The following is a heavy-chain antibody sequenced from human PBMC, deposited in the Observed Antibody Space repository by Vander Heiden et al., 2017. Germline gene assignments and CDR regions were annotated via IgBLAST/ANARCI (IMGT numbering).Heavy chain of an antibody. CDR1: GFTFSTYS. CDR2: ISTSGTI. Sequence: EEQLVESGGGLVQPGGSLRLSCAASGFTFSTYSMNWVRQAPGKGLEWVSYISTSGTIYYAGSVKGRFTISRDNAKNSLYLQMNSLRDEDTAVYYCARDRGHSGSYYVFDYWGQGILVTVSS. CDR3: ARDRGHSGSYYVFDY. V-gene: IGHV3-48*02. J-gene: IGHJ4*02. D-gene: IGHD1-26*01.